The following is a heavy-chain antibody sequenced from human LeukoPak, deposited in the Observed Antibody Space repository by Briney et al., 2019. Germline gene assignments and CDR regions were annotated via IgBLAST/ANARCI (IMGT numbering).Heavy chain of an antibody. V-gene: IGHV4-39*07. CDR3: ASSVGAHYYDSSGPSCYFDY. D-gene: IGHD3-22*01. CDR2: IYYSGST. CDR1: GGSISSSSDY. J-gene: IGHJ4*02. Sequence: PSETLSLTCTVSGGSISSSSDYWGWIRQPPGKGLEWIGSIYYSGSTYYNPSLKSRVTISVDTSKNQFSLKLSSVTAADTAVYYCASSVGAHYYDSSGPSCYFDYWGQGTLVTVSS.